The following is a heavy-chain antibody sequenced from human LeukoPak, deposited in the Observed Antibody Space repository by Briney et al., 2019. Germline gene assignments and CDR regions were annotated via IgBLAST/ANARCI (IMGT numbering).Heavy chain of an antibody. CDR1: GGSISSSSYY. D-gene: IGHD3-9*01. CDR2: IYHSGST. CDR3: ARNYYDILTGYFGGADYYYYMDV. V-gene: IGHV4-61*05. Sequence: SETLSLTCTVSGGSISSSSYYWSWIRQPPGKGLEWIGYIYHSGSTNYNPSLKSRVTISVDTSKNQFSLKLSSVTAADTAVYYCARNYYDILTGYFGGADYYYYMDVWGKGTTVTVSS. J-gene: IGHJ6*03.